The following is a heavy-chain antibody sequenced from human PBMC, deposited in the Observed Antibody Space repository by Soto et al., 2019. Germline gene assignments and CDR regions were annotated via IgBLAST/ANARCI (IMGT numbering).Heavy chain of an antibody. V-gene: IGHV4-34*01. Sequence: SETLSLTCAVYGGSFSGYYWSWIRQPPGKGLEWIGEINHSGSTNYNPSLKSRVTISVDTSKNQFSLKLSSVTAADTAVYYCARVGVVAISDSSGWYPRFDYWGQGTLVTVSS. J-gene: IGHJ4*02. D-gene: IGHD6-19*01. CDR1: GGSFSGYY. CDR3: ARVGVVAISDSSGWYPRFDY. CDR2: INHSGST.